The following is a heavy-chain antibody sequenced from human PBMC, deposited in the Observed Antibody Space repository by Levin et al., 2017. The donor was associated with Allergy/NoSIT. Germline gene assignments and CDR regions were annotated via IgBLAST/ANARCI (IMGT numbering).Heavy chain of an antibody. D-gene: IGHD1-26*01. V-gene: IGHV4-34*01. CDR3: ARVPSRHIVGATHFDY. CDR2: INHSGST. J-gene: IGHJ4*02. CDR1: GGSFSGYY. Sequence: SETLSLTCAVYGGSFSGYYWSWIRQPPGKGLEWIGEINHSGSTNYNPSLKSRVTISVDTSKNQFSLKLSSVTAADTAVYYCARVPSRHIVGATHFDYWGQGTLVTVSS.